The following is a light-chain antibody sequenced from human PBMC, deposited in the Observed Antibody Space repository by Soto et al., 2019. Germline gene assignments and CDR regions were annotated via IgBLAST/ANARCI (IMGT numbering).Light chain of an antibody. CDR2: KAS. V-gene: IGKV1-5*03. CDR1: QTIGTW. CDR3: QNYNSAPWT. J-gene: IGKJ1*01. Sequence: DIQMTQSPSTLSASVGDTVTITCRASQTIGTWLAWYQQKPAKAPKLLIYKASTLESGVPSRFSGSGSGTEFTLTISSLQADDFATYYCQNYNSAPWTFGQGTKVEIK.